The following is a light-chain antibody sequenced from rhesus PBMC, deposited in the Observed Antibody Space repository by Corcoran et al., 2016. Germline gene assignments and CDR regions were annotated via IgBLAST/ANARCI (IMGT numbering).Light chain of an antibody. V-gene: IGKV3-24*01. CDR2: GAS. Sequence: EIVMTQSPATLSLSPGERATLSCRASQSVSSNLAWYQQQPGPAPRLLIYGASSRATGIPDKFSGNGAGTDFSLTISSLEPEDVAVYYCLQHSSWPLTFGGGTKVELK. CDR3: LQHSSWPLT. J-gene: IGKJ4*01. CDR1: QSVSSN.